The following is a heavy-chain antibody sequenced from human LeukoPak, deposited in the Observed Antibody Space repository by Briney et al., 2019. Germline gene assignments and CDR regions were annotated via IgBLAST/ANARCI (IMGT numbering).Heavy chain of an antibody. CDR1: GGSISSYY. V-gene: IGHV4-4*09. J-gene: IGHJ5*02. CDR3: ARHGFSASGSTGWLDP. CDR2: IHTNGGN. Sequence: SETLSLTCTVSGGSISSYYWSWIRQPPGKGLELIGFIHTNGGNNYNPSLKSRVTTSVDTSKNQFSLNLNSVTDADTAVYYCARHGFSASGSTGWLDPWGQGTLVTVSS. D-gene: IGHD3-3*01.